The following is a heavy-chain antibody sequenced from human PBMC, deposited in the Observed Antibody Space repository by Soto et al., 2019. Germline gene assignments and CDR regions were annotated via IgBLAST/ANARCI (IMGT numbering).Heavy chain of an antibody. CDR2: ISSTTHYI. V-gene: IGHV3-21*06. J-gene: IGHJ4*02. CDR1: GFTFTRYS. CDR3: ARESEDLTSNFDY. Sequence: GGSLRLSCAASGFTFTRYSMNWVRQAPGKGLEWVSSISSTTHYIYYADSMRGRFTISRDNAKNAVYLEMNSLRAEDTAVYYCARESEDLTSNFDYWGQGALVTVSS.